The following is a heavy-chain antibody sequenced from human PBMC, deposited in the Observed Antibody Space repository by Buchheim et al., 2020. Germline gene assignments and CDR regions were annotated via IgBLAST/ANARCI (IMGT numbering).Heavy chain of an antibody. CDR3: APYCSGGSCYSLDY. CDR1: GFIFSSYS. V-gene: IGHV3-21*01. CDR2: ISSSSSHI. Sequence: EVQLVESGGGLVKPGGSLRLSCAASGFIFSSYSMNWVRQAPGKGLEWVSSISSSSSHIFYADSVKGRFTISRDNAKGSLYLQMNSLRAEDTAVYYCAPYCSGGSCYSLDYWGQGTL. J-gene: IGHJ4*02. D-gene: IGHD2-15*01.